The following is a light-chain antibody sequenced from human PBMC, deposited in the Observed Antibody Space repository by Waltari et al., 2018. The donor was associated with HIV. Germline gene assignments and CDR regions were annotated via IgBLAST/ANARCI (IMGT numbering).Light chain of an antibody. Sequence: QSVLTQPPSASGAPGQRFTFSCSGSSSNIESNFVYWSQQLLGTDPKFLIYRNNQRPSGVPNRFSGSKSGTSASLAISGLRSEDEADYYCAAWTDSRYVVFGGGTKLTVL. J-gene: IGLJ2*01. CDR2: RNN. CDR1: SSNIESNF. V-gene: IGLV1-47*01. CDR3: AAWTDSRYVV.